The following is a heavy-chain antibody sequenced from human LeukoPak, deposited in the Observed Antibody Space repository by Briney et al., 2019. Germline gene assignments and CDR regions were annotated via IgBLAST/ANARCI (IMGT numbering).Heavy chain of an antibody. J-gene: IGHJ4*02. V-gene: IGHV3-23*01. Sequence: PGGSLRLSCAASGFTFNDYAMTWVRQAPGKWLEWVSVINGGGSSYYADSVKGRFTVSRDNSKNTLYLQMNSLRDEDTAVYYCAKGQGYNYADSIDYWSQGTLVTVSS. D-gene: IGHD5-18*01. CDR1: GFTFNDYA. CDR3: AKGQGYNYADSIDY. CDR2: INGGGSS.